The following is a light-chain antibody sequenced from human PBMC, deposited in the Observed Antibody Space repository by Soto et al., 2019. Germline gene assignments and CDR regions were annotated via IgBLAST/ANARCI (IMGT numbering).Light chain of an antibody. Sequence: QSVLTQPPSVSGAPGQRVTLSCTGNTSNLGAGYDVHWYQQLPGAAPKLVIFGNRNRPSGVPERFSGSKSGTSASLAVTGLQAEDEADYYCQAYDYSLTASVFGGGTKVTVL. CDR1: TSNLGAGYD. V-gene: IGLV1-40*01. J-gene: IGLJ3*02. CDR2: GNR. CDR3: QAYDYSLTASV.